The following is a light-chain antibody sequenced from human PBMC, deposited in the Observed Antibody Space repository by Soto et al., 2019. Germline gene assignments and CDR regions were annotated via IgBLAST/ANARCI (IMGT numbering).Light chain of an antibody. V-gene: IGKV3-15*01. CDR1: QSVSNN. Sequence: EIVLTQSPCTLSLSPRERATLSCRASQSVSNNYLAWYQQKPGQAPRLLIYGASTRASGIPARFSDSGSGTEFTLTISRLQPDDFATYCCQQYNSYLTFGGGTNVDIK. CDR3: QQYNSYLT. CDR2: GAS. J-gene: IGKJ4*01.